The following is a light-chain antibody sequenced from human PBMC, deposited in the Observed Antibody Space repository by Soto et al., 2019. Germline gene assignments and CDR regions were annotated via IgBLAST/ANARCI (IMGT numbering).Light chain of an antibody. CDR3: QQCGSSPWT. V-gene: IGKV3-20*01. Sequence: EIVLTQSPGTLSLSPGERATLSCRASQSVSSTYLAWYQQKPGQAPRLLIYGASSRATGIPDRFSGGGSGTDFRRTIRRVEPEDFEVYYCQQCGSSPWTFGQGTKVEIK. CDR1: QSVSSTY. CDR2: GAS. J-gene: IGKJ1*01.